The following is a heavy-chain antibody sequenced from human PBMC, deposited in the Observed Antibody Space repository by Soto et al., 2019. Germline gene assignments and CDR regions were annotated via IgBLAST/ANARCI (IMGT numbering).Heavy chain of an antibody. D-gene: IGHD6-13*01. CDR1: GFTFSSYA. J-gene: IGHJ4*02. CDR3: AKSREGSSWYYFDY. V-gene: IGHV3-23*01. CDR2: ISGSGGST. Sequence: GGSLRLSCAASGFTFSSYAMSWVRQAPGKGLEWVSAISGSGGSTYYADSVKGRFTISRDNSKNTLYLQMNSLRAEDTAVYSCAKSREGSSWYYFDYWGQGTLVTVSS.